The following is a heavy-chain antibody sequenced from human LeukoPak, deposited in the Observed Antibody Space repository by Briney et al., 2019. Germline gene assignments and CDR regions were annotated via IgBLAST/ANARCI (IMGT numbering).Heavy chain of an antibody. V-gene: IGHV1-8*01. CDR1: GYTFTSYD. J-gene: IGHJ5*02. CDR2: MNPNSGNT. Sequence: ASVKVSCKASGYTFTSYDINWVRQATGQGLEWMGWMNPNSGNTGYAQKFQGRVTMTRNTSISTAYMELSSLRSEDTAVYYCARDESVVLWFDPWGQGTLVTVSS. CDR3: ARDESVVLWFDP. D-gene: IGHD2-21*01.